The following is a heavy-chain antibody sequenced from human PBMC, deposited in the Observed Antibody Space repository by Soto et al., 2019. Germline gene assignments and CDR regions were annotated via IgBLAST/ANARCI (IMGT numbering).Heavy chain of an antibody. V-gene: IGHV5-51*01. CDR1: GYSFTSYW. J-gene: IGHJ4*02. D-gene: IGHD3-22*01. CDR2: IYPGVSDT. Sequence: PGESLRISCKGSGYSFTSYWIGWVRQMPGKGLEWMGIIYPGVSDTRYSPSFQGQVTISADKSISTAYLQWSSLKASDTAMYYCARQNHERVWLFPNWSQGTLVTVSS. CDR3: ARQNHERVWLFPN.